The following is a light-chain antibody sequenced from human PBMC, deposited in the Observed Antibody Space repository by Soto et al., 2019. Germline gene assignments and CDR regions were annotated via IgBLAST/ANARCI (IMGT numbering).Light chain of an antibody. J-gene: IGKJ1*01. Sequence: EIVLAKSTVTLSFSRGRRTTLSCRSSQSVSSSYLAWYQQKPGQAPRLLIYGASSRATGIPDRFTGSGSGTDFTLTISRLEPEDFAVFYCHQYGSSPRTFGQRTKVDIK. CDR3: HQYGSSPRT. V-gene: IGKV3-20*01. CDR2: GAS. CDR1: QSVSSSY.